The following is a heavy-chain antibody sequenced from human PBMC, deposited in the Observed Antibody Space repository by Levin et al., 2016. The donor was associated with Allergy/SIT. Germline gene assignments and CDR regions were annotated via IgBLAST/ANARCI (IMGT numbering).Heavy chain of an antibody. D-gene: IGHD3-16*01. CDR1: GFTMSNYG. CDR2: IYYDGVRK. CDR3: ARDVQGGWLDP. J-gene: IGHJ5*02. V-gene: IGHV3-33*01. Sequence: GESLKISCEASGFTMSNYGMHWVRQAPGKGLEWVAIIYYDGVRKYYGDSVKGRFTISRDESKDLLFLQMSSLRVEDTAVYFCARDVQGGWLDPWGQGTLVSVSS.